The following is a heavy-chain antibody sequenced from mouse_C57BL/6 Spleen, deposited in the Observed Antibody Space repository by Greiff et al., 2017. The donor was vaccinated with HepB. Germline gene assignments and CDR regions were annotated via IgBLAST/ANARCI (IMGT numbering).Heavy chain of an antibody. Sequence: VQLQQSGPELVKPGASVKISCKASGYAFSSSWMNWVKQRPGKGLEWIGRIYPGDGDTNYNGKFKGKATLTADKSSSTAYMQLSSLTSEDSAVYFCARGGSSYVWFAYWGQGTLVTVSA. V-gene: IGHV1-82*01. CDR2: IYPGDGDT. CDR1: GYAFSSSW. D-gene: IGHD1-1*01. J-gene: IGHJ3*01. CDR3: ARGGSSYVWFAY.